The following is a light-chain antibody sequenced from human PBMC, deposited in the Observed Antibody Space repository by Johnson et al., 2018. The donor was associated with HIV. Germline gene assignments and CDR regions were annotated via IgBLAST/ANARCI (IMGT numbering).Light chain of an antibody. CDR2: DNS. V-gene: IGLV1-51*01. J-gene: IGLJ1*01. Sequence: QSILTQPPSVSAAPGQKVTIYCSGSRSNTGRNYASWYQQLPGTAPKLLIYDNSKRPSGIPDRFSGSKSGTSATLGITGLQTGDEGDYYCAIWSGSLNIGTGTKVTVL. CDR1: RSNTGRNY. CDR3: AIWSGSLN.